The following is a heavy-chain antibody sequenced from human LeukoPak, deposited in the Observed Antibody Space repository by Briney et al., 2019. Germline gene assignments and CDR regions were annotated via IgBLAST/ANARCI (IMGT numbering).Heavy chain of an antibody. CDR2: IIPIFGTA. CDR3: ARGNIVVVPAAVGGSPYYYYYMDV. Sequence: GASVKVSCKASGGTFSSNAISWVRQAPGQGLEWMGGIIPIFGTATYTQKFQGRVTITADESTSTAYMELSSLRSEDTAVYYCARGNIVVVPAAVGGSPYYYYYMDVWGKGTTVTISS. D-gene: IGHD2-2*01. J-gene: IGHJ6*03. CDR1: GGTFSSNA. V-gene: IGHV1-69*13.